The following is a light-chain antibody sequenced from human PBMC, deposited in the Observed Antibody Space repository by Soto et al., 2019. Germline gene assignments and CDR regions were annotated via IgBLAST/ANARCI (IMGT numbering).Light chain of an antibody. V-gene: IGKV1-27*01. J-gene: IGKJ1*01. CDR3: QKYDSAPWT. CDR2: AAS. Sequence: DIQMTQSPSSLSASVRDRVTITCRASQGISNYLACYQQKPGKVPKLLIYAASTLQSGVPSRFSDSGSGTDFTLTISSLQPEDVATYYCQKYDSAPWTFGQGTKVEIK. CDR1: QGISNY.